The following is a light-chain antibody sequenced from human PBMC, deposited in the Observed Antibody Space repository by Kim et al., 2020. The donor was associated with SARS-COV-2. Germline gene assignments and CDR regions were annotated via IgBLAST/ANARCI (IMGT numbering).Light chain of an antibody. CDR3: SSYTSTTTYV. Sequence: GQSITISCTGTTSDVCGYNYVSWYQQHPGKAPKLIIYAVSKRPSGVSNRFSGSKSANTASLTISGLQAEDEADYYCSSYTSTTTYVFGTGTKVTVL. CDR2: AVS. V-gene: IGLV2-14*04. CDR1: TSDVCGYNY. J-gene: IGLJ1*01.